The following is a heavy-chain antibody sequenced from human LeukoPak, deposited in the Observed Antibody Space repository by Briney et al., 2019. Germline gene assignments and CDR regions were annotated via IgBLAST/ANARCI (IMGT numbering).Heavy chain of an antibody. CDR3: ATQDSSHY. V-gene: IGHV4-39*01. D-gene: IGHD3-22*01. CDR1: GDSVSSTNYY. CDR2: IRYSESA. J-gene: IGHJ4*02. Sequence: PSETLSLTCTVSGDSVSSTNYYWGWIRQPPGRGLEWIASIRYSESAYYSPSLKSRATISVDTSKNQFSLRLRSLTATDTAVYYCATQDSSHYWGQGTLFTVSS.